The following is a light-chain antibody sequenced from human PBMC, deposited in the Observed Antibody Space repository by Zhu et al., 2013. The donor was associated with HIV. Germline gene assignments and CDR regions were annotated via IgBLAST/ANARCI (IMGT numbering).Light chain of an antibody. CDR3: QRYGSPWA. J-gene: IGKJ1*01. CDR2: GAS. CDR1: QSVSTN. V-gene: IGKV3-20*01. Sequence: EIVLTQFPAILSVSPGERATLSCRASQSVSTNLAWYQQKPGQAPRLLIYGASSRATGIPDRFSGSGSGTDFTLTISRLEPEDFAVYYCQRYGSPWAFGQGTKVEIK.